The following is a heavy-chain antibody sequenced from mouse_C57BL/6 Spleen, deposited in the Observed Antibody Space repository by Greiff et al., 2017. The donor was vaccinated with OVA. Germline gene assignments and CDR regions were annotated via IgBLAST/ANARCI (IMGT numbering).Heavy chain of an antibody. CDR3: ARGGQHGYCAMDY. CDR2: IYPNYGTT. D-gene: IGHD3-3*01. J-gene: IGHJ4*01. CDR1: GYSFTDYN. Sequence: VQLQQSGPELVKPGASVKISCKASGYSFTDYNMNWVKQSNGQSLEWIGVIYPNYGTTSYNQKFKGKATLTVDQSSSTAYMQLNSLTSEDAAVYYCARGGQHGYCAMDYWGQGTSVTVSS. V-gene: IGHV1-39*01.